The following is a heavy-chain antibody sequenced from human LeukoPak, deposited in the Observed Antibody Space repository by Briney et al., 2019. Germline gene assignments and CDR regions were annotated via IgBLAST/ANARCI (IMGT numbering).Heavy chain of an antibody. J-gene: IGHJ3*02. Sequence: GASVKVSCKASGYTFTSYAMHWVRQAPGQRLEWMGWINAGNGNTKYSQEFQGRVTITRDTSASTAYMELSSLRSEDMAVYYCAREGGRAYCGGDCWGPPGDDEWDAFDIWGQGTMVTVSS. D-gene: IGHD2-21*02. CDR1: GYTFTSYA. CDR2: INAGNGNT. V-gene: IGHV1-3*03. CDR3: AREGGRAYCGGDCWGPPGDDEWDAFDI.